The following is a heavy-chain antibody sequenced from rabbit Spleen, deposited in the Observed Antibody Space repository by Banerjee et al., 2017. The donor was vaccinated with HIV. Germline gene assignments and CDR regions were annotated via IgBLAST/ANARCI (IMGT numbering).Heavy chain of an antibody. CDR1: GFSFSPSYD. J-gene: IGHJ4*01. Sequence: VESGGGLVQPGASLTLTCTASGFSFSPSYDMCWVRQAPGKGLEWIACIYTGNVKAYYASWAKGRFTISKTSSTTVTLRMTSLTAADTATYFCARDLVGVIGWNFYLWGPGTLVTVS. CDR3: ARDLVGVIGWNFYL. D-gene: IGHD1-1*01. CDR2: IYTGNVKA. V-gene: IGHV1S40*01.